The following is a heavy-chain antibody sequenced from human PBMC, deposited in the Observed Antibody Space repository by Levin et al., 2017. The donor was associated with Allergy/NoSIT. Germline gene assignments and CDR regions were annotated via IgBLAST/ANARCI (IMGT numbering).Heavy chain of an antibody. D-gene: IGHD2-2*02. J-gene: IGHJ4*02. CDR1: GGSFSGYY. V-gene: IGHV4-34*01. CDR3: ARGGLIGYCSSTSCYRGEYYFDY. Sequence: PSETLSLTCAVYGGSFSGYYWSWIRQPPGKGLEWIGEINHSGSTNYNPSLKSRVTISVDTSKNQFSLKLSSVTAADTAVYYCARGGLIGYCSSTSCYRGEYYFDYWGQGTLVTVSS. CDR2: INHSGST.